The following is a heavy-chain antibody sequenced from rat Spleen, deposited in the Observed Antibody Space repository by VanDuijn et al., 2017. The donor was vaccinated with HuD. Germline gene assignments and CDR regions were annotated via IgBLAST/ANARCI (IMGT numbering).Heavy chain of an antibody. CDR2: ISFEGSST. D-gene: IGHD1-7*01. Sequence: EVQLVESGGGLVQPGRSLKLSCAASGFTFSDYYMAWVRQAPKKGLEWVASISFEGSSTYYGDSVKGRFTISRDNAKSTLYLQMNSLRSEDTATYYCTRVNTMGHGMEALGQGASVTVSS. CDR3: TRVNTMGHGMEA. J-gene: IGHJ4*01. V-gene: IGHV5-22*01. CDR1: GFTFSDYY.